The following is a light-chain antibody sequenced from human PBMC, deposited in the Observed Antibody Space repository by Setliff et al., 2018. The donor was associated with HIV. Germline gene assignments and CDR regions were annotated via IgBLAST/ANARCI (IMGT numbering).Light chain of an antibody. CDR2: NNS. V-gene: IGLV1-44*01. J-gene: IGLJ2*01. CDR3: ASWDGSLDGPV. Sequence: QSALTQPPSVSGTPGQEVTISCSGRGSNIGSHTVNLYQQVPGTAPQLLIYNNSQRPSGVPDRISGSKSGTSASLAISGLQSEDDADYYCASWDGSLDGPVFGGGTKVTVL. CDR1: GSNIGSHT.